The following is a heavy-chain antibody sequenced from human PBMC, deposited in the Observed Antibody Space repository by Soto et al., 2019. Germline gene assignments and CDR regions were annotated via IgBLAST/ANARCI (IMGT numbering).Heavy chain of an antibody. Sequence: PGESLKISCKGSEYSFTSYWIAWVRQMPGKGLEWMGVLYPGDSETRYNPSFQSQVTISADKSINTAYLHWSSLKASDTAMYFCASPTAYGWASDVWGQGTMVTVSS. J-gene: IGHJ3*01. CDR1: EYSFTSYW. CDR3: ASPTAYGWASDV. CDR2: LYPGDSET. V-gene: IGHV5-51*01. D-gene: IGHD3-16*01.